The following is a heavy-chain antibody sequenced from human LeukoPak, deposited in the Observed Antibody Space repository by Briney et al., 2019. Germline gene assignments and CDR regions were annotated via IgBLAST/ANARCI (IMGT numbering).Heavy chain of an antibody. J-gene: IGHJ4*02. D-gene: IGHD3-10*01. CDR1: GGSFSGYY. Sequence: SETLSLTCAVYGGSFSGYYWGWIRQPPGKGLEWIGEINHSGSTNYNPSLKSRVTISVDTSKNQFSLKLSSVTAADTAVYYCARGLRRSMVRGVLDYWGQGTLVTVSS. CDR3: ARGLRRSMVRGVLDY. CDR2: INHSGST. V-gene: IGHV4-34*01.